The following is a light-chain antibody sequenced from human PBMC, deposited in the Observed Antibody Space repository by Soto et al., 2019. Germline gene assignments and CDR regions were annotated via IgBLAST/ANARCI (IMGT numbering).Light chain of an antibody. V-gene: IGLV2-14*01. CDR1: SSDVGGYNY. Sequence: QSVLTQPASVAGSPGQSITISCTGTSSDVGGYNYVSWYQQHPGKAPKVMIYEVNYRPSGVSNRFSGSKSGNTASLTISGLQTEDEADYYCSSYTSCSTYVFGTGTKLTVL. J-gene: IGLJ1*01. CDR2: EVN. CDR3: SSYTSCSTYV.